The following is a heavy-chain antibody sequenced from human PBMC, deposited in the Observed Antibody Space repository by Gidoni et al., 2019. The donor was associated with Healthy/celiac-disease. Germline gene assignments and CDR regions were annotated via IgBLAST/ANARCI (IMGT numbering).Heavy chain of an antibody. CDR3: ARDRGDYYDSSGLDAFDI. CDR2: ISYDGSNK. Sequence: QVPLVESGGGVVRPWRSLRLSCPAYGFTFSRYAMHWVRQASGKGLEWVAVISYDGSNKYYADSVKGRFTISRDNSKNTLYLQMNSLRAEDTAVYYCARDRGDYYDSSGLDAFDIWGQGTMVTVSS. CDR1: GFTFSRYA. V-gene: IGHV3-30-3*01. D-gene: IGHD3-22*01. J-gene: IGHJ3*02.